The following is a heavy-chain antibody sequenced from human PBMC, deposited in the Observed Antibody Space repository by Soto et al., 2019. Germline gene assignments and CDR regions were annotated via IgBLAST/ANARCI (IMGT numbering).Heavy chain of an antibody. D-gene: IGHD2-2*02. CDR3: ARHPLYGSDAFDI. CDR2: IYPGDSDT. CDR1: GYSLTSYW. V-gene: IGHV5-51*01. Sequence: XESLNSSWKGSGYSLTSYWIGWVRQMPGKGLEWMGIIYPGDSDTRYSPSFQGQVTISADKSISTAYLQWSSLKASDTAMYYCARHPLYGSDAFDIWGQGTMVTVSS. J-gene: IGHJ3*02.